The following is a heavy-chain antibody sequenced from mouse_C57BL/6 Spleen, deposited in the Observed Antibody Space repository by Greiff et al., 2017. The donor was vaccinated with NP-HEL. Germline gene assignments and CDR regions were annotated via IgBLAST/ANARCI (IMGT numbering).Heavy chain of an antibody. CDR1: GFTFNTYA. CDR3: VRDSLYDYIFAY. Sequence: EVQGVESGGGLVQPKGSLKLSCAASGFTFNTYAMHWVRQAPGKGLEWVARIRSKSSNYATYYADSVKDRFTISRDDSQSMLYLQMNNLKTEDTAMYYCVRDSLYDYIFAYWGQGTLVTVSA. J-gene: IGHJ3*01. CDR2: IRSKSSNYAT. D-gene: IGHD2-4*01. V-gene: IGHV10-3*01.